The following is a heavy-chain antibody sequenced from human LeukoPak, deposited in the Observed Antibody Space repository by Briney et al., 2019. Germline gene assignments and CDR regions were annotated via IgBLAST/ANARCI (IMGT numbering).Heavy chain of an antibody. CDR1: GYTFTNFG. CDR3: ARDRDYGDYNTQDLFVY. CDR2: ISAYNGNT. J-gene: IGHJ4*02. D-gene: IGHD4-17*01. Sequence: ASVTVSCKAPGYTFTNFGISWVRQAPGQGLEWMGWISAYNGNTNYAQRLQGRVTMTTDTSTSTAYMELRSLRSDDTAVYYCARDRDYGDYNTQDLFVYWGQGTLVTVSS. V-gene: IGHV1-18*01.